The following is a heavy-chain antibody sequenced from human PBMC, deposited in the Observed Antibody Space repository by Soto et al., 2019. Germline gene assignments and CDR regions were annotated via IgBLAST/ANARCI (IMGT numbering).Heavy chain of an antibody. CDR1: GFSFASYA. V-gene: IGHV3-23*01. CDR3: AKGVCNHIMCSGRDDF. Sequence: EMQLLESGGGLVQPGGSLRLSCAASGFSFASYAMTWVRQAPGKGLEWVSGISGSGDVAYYADSVKGRSTISRDNSKNTLYLQLSSLRAADTAVYYCAKGVCNHIMCSGRDDFWGQGTLVTVSS. J-gene: IGHJ4*02. CDR2: ISGSGDVA. D-gene: IGHD3-16*01.